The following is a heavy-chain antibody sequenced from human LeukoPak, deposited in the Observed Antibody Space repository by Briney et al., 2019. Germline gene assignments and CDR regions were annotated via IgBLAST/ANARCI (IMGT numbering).Heavy chain of an antibody. D-gene: IGHD6-13*01. J-gene: IGHJ6*03. CDR2: IYYSGST. CDR1: GGSISSSSYY. Sequence: SETLSLTCTVSGGSISSSSYYWGWIRQPPGKGLEWIGSIYYSGSTYYNPSLKSRVTISVDTSKNQFSLKLSSVTAADTAVYYCARGYSSSWYYYYMDVWGKGTTVTVSS. V-gene: IGHV4-39*07. CDR3: ARGYSSSWYYYYMDV.